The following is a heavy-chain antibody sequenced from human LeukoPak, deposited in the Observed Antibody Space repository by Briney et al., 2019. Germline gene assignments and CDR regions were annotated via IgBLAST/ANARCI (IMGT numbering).Heavy chain of an antibody. Sequence: PSETLSLTCTVSGGSISSGSYYWSWIRQPAGKGLEWIGRIYTSGSTNYNPSLKSRVTISVDTSKNQFSLKLSSVTAADTAVYYCARDSQYQLPYKDYYYMDVWGKGTTVTVSS. CDR2: IYTSGST. D-gene: IGHD2-2*01. CDR1: GGSISSGSYY. CDR3: ARDSQYQLPYKDYYYMDV. J-gene: IGHJ6*03. V-gene: IGHV4-61*02.